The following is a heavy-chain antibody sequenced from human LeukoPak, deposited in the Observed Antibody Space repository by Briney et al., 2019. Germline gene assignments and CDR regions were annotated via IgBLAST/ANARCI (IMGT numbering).Heavy chain of an antibody. CDR3: ARHRSGGSQDDAFDI. CDR2: IKQDGSEK. CDR1: GFTFSSYS. Sequence: GGSLRLSCAASGFTFSSYSMNWVRQAPGKGLEWVADIKQDGSEKYYVDSVKGRFTISGQNAKNSLFLQMNSLRAEDTAVYYCARHRSGGSQDDAFDIWGQGTMVTVSS. D-gene: IGHD2-15*01. J-gene: IGHJ3*02. V-gene: IGHV3-7*01.